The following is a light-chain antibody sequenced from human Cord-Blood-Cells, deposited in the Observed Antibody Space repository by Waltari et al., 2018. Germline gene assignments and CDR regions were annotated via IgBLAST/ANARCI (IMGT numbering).Light chain of an antibody. Sequence: SYELTQPPPVSVSPGQTASITCSGDKLGDKYACWYQQTPAQSPVLVIYQDSKRPSGFPVLVSGSISWNTATLTVSGTQAMDEADYYCQAWDSSTAVFGGGTKLTVL. V-gene: IGLV3-1*01. J-gene: IGLJ2*01. CDR1: KLGDKY. CDR3: QAWDSSTAV. CDR2: QDS.